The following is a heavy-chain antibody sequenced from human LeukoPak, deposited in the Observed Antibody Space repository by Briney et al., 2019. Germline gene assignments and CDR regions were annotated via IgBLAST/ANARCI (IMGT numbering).Heavy chain of an antibody. CDR3: ARAGRITMVRGVFPDY. V-gene: IGHV1-18*01. J-gene: IGHJ4*02. D-gene: IGHD3-10*01. CDR2: ISAYNGNT. Sequence: GASVKVSCKASGYTFTSYGISWVRQAPGQGLEWMGWISAYNGNTNYAQKLQGRVTMTTDTSTSTAYMELRSLRSDDTAVYYCARAGRITMVRGVFPDYWGQGTLVTVSS. CDR1: GYTFTSYG.